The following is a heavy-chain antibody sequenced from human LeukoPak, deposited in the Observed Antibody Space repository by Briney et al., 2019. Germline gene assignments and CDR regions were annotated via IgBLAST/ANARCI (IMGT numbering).Heavy chain of an antibody. D-gene: IGHD6-19*01. CDR3: VGGWPFDY. V-gene: IGHV4-61*02. CDR2: IYTSGST. CDR1: GGSISSGSYY. J-gene: IGHJ4*02. Sequence: SQTLSLTCTVSGGSISSGSYYWSWIRQPAGKGLEWIGRIYTSGSTNYNPSLKSRVTISVDKSKNQFSLKLSSVTAADTAVYYCVGGWPFDYWGQGTLVTVSS.